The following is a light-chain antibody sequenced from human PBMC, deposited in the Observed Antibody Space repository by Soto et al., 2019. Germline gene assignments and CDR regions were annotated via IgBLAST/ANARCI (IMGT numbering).Light chain of an antibody. CDR2: EGT. V-gene: IGLV2-23*01. CDR3: FSYAGNSVYV. J-gene: IGLJ1*01. CDR1: SSNVGSYNL. Sequence: QSVLTQPASVSGSPGQSITISCTGTSSNVGSYNLVSWFQQLPGKVPKLIIYEGTKRPSGVSDRFSGSKSGNTPSLTISGLQAEDEVDYYCFSYAGNSVYVFGTGTKVTVL.